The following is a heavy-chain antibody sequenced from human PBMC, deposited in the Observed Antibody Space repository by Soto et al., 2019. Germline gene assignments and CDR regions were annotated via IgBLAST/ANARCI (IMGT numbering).Heavy chain of an antibody. J-gene: IGHJ4*02. CDR2: FDSSQSYF. Sequence: PGESLKISCEGSGYSLTPHWINSVRQMPGKGLEWMGRFDSSQSYFNYNPSFQGHVTISDDKSTSKAYLQCNSLEASDTAIYYGAVFRSSWLGDGRLDSWGSVTMVTDYS. CDR3: AVFRSSWLGDGRLDS. D-gene: IGHD6-13*01. V-gene: IGHV5-10-1*01. CDR1: GYSLTPHW.